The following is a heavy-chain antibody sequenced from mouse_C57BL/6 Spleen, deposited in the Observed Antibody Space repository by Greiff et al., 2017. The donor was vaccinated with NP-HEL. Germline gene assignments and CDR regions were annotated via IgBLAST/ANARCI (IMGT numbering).Heavy chain of an antibody. J-gene: IGHJ1*03. CDR2: INPSSGYT. V-gene: IGHV1-7*01. CDR3: ARVPDHWYFDV. Sequence: VQVVESGAELAKPGASVKLSCKASGYTFTSYWMHWVKQRPGQGLEWIGYINPSSGYTKYNQKFKDKATLTADKSSSTAYMQLSSLTYEDSAVYYCARVPDHWYFDVWGTGTTVTVSS. CDR1: GYTFTSYW.